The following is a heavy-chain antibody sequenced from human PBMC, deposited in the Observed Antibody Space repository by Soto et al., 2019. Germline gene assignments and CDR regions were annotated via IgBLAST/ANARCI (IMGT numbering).Heavy chain of an antibody. D-gene: IGHD2-15*01. CDR1: GFTFSSYS. CDR3: ARARGGTPDAFDI. Sequence: EVQLVESGGGLVKPGGSLRLSCAASGFTFSSYSMNWVRQAPGQGLEWVSTISSSSSYIYYADSVKCRFTISRDNAKNSLYLQMNSLRAEDTAVYYCARARGGTPDAFDIWGQGTMVTVSS. CDR2: ISSSSSYI. J-gene: IGHJ3*02. V-gene: IGHV3-21*01.